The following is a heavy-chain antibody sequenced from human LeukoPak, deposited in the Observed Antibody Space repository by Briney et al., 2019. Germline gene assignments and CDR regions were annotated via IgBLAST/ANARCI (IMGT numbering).Heavy chain of an antibody. D-gene: IGHD6-13*01. CDR1: GYSFTSYL. Sequence: SGESLKISCKGSGYSFTSYLITWVRKMRGKGLEWMGNIDPSDSYTNYSPSFQGHVTISADKSISTAYLQWSSLKASDTAMYYCARLHTSSWYFDLWGRGTPVIVSS. J-gene: IGHJ2*01. CDR3: ARLHTSSWYFDL. CDR2: IDPSDSYT. V-gene: IGHV5-10-1*01.